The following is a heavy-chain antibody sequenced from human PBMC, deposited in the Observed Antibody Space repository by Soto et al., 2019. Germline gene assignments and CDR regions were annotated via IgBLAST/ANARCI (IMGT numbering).Heavy chain of an antibody. D-gene: IGHD6-19*01. CDR3: ARRSSGWYFDY. V-gene: IGHV3-23*01. CDR1: GFTFSSYA. CDR2: ISGSGGST. J-gene: IGHJ4*02. Sequence: GSLRLSCAASGFTFSSYAMSWVRQAPWKGLEWVSAISGSGGSTYYADSVKGRFTISRDNSKNTLYLQMNSLRAEDTAVYYCARRSSGWYFDYWGQGTLVTVSS.